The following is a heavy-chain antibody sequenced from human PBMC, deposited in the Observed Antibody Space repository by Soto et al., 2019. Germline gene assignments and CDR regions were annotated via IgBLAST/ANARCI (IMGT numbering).Heavy chain of an antibody. CDR3: VKRGGFDF. CDR2: ITSDGRST. Sequence: GGSLRLSCVASGFTVSRYWMHWVRHGPGKGLVWLSRITSDGRSTSFADSAKGRFTISRDNANNTVFLQMNSLGAEDTAVYYCVKRGGFDFWGQGAVVTVSS. D-gene: IGHD3-16*01. CDR1: GFTVSRYW. J-gene: IGHJ4*02. V-gene: IGHV3-74*01.